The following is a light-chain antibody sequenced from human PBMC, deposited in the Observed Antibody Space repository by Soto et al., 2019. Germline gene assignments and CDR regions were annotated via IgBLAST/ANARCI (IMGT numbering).Light chain of an antibody. V-gene: IGLV1-47*01. J-gene: IGLJ2*01. Sequence: QAVVTQPPSASGTPGQGVTISCSGSSSNIGSSYVYWYHQIPGTAPKLLIYKNDQRPSGVPGRFSASKSGTSASLAISGLRSEDEADYYCAAWDDSLNGVVFGGGTKLTVL. CDR2: KND. CDR3: AAWDDSLNGVV. CDR1: SSNIGSSY.